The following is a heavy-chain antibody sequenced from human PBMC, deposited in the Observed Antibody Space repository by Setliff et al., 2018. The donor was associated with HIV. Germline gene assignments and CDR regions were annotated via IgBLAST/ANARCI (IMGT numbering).Heavy chain of an antibody. Sequence: ASVKVSCKASGYTFTGYYMHWVRQAPGQGLEWMGWINPNSGGTNYAQKFQGWVTTTRDTSISTAYMELSRLRSDDTAVYYCARGRREDTPYYGMDVWGQGTTVTVSS. CDR1: GYTFTGYY. CDR3: ARGRREDTPYYGMDV. J-gene: IGHJ6*02. D-gene: IGHD2-15*01. V-gene: IGHV1-2*04. CDR2: INPNSGGT.